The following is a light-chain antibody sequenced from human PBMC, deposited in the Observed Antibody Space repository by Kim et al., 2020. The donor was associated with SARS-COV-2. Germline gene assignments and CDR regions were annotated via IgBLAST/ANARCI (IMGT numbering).Light chain of an antibody. CDR3: QVWDASSNHIV. CDR1: NIGSKS. V-gene: IGLV3-21*04. Sequence: SYELTQPSSVSVAPGQTAALTCGGDNIGSKSVHWYQQKPGLAPVMVIYSNNVRPSRIPERFSGSNSGNTATLTVSRVEAGDEADYYCQVWDASSNHIVFGGGTQLTVL. J-gene: IGLJ2*01. CDR2: SNN.